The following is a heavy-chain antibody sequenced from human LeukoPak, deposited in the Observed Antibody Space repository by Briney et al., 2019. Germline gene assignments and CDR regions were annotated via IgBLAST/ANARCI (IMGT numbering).Heavy chain of an antibody. CDR3: AKEQNSGIGAAGTLL. CDR1: GFTFSSYS. CDR2: IRYDGSNK. V-gene: IGHV3-30*02. Sequence: PGGSLRLSCAASGFTFSSYSMNWVRQAPGKGLEWVAFIRYDGSNKYYADSVKGRFTISRDNSKNTLYLQMNSLRAEDTAVYYCAKEQNSGIGAAGTLLWGQGTLVTVSS. J-gene: IGHJ4*02. D-gene: IGHD6-13*01.